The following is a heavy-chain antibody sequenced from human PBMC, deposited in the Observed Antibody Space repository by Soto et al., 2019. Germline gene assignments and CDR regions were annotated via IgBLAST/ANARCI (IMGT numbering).Heavy chain of an antibody. CDR3: AKDVRGSYYDFWSGYYPYDAFDI. CDR2: ISGSGGST. Sequence: EVQLLESGGGLVQPGGSLRLYCAASGFTFSSYAMSWVRQAPGKGLEWVSAISGSGGSTYYADSVKGRFTISRDNSKNTLYLQMNSLRAEDTAVYYCAKDVRGSYYDFWSGYYPYDAFDIWGQGTMVTVSS. V-gene: IGHV3-23*01. D-gene: IGHD3-3*01. J-gene: IGHJ3*02. CDR1: GFTFSSYA.